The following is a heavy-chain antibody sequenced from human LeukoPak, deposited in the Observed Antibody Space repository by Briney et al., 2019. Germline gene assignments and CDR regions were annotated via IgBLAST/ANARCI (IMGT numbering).Heavy chain of an antibody. Sequence: ASVKVSCKASGYTFTSYGISWVRQAPGQGLEWMGWISAYNGNTNYAQKLQGRVTMTTDTSTSTAYMELRSLRSDDTAVYYCAREYCGGDCYSPGTDHAFDIWGQGTMVTVSS. CDR3: AREYCGGDCYSPGTDHAFDI. D-gene: IGHD2-21*02. CDR2: ISAYNGNT. CDR1: GYTFTSYG. J-gene: IGHJ3*02. V-gene: IGHV1-18*01.